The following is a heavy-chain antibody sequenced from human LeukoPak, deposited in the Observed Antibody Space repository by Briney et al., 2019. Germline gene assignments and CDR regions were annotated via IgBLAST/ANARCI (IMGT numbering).Heavy chain of an antibody. Sequence: GGSLRLSCAASGFTFSSYAMSWVRQAPGKGLEWVSAISGSGGSTYYADSVKGRFTISRDNSKNTLYLQMNSLRAEDTAVYYCARDRTMYYYDSSGYVDYWGQGTLVTVSS. D-gene: IGHD3-22*01. J-gene: IGHJ4*02. V-gene: IGHV3-23*01. CDR2: ISGSGGST. CDR1: GFTFSSYA. CDR3: ARDRTMYYYDSSGYVDY.